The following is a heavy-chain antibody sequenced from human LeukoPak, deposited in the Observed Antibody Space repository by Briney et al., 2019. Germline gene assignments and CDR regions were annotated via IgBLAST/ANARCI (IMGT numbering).Heavy chain of an antibody. Sequence: GGSLRLSCAASGFTFSSYGMHWVRQAPGQGLEWMGRINPNSGGTNYAQKFQGRVTMTRDTSISTAYMELSRLRSDDTAVYYCARVARRGYCSGGSCSYYYFDYWGQGTLVTVSS. CDR1: GFTFSSYG. V-gene: IGHV1-2*06. J-gene: IGHJ4*02. CDR2: INPNSGGT. D-gene: IGHD2-15*01. CDR3: ARVARRGYCSGGSCSYYYFDY.